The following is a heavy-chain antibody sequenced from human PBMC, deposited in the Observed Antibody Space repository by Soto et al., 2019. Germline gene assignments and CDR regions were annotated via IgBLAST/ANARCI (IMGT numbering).Heavy chain of an antibody. CDR3: ATWGILYLSFDY. Sequence: HPGGSLRLSCAASGFSVSNNYMSWVRQAPGKGLEWVSVIYYDGSTYYADSVEGRFTISRDNSKNTLYLQMNSLRVEDAAVYYCATWGILYLSFDYWGQGTLVTVSS. V-gene: IGHV3-66*01. J-gene: IGHJ4*02. CDR1: GFSVSNNY. D-gene: IGHD2-15*01. CDR2: IYYDGST.